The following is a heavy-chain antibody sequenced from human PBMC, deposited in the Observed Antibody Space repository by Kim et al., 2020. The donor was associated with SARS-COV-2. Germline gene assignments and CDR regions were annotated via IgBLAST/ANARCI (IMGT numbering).Heavy chain of an antibody. CDR2: IWYDGSNK. CDR1: GFTFSSYG. V-gene: IGHV3-33*06. D-gene: IGHD1-26*01. CDR3: AKDRTARVGATAYYFDY. Sequence: GGSLRLSCAASGFTFSSYGMHWVRQAPGKGLEWVAVIWYDGSNKYYADSVKGRFTISRDNSKNTLYLQMNSLRAEDTAVYYCAKDRTARVGATAYYFDYWGQGTLGTVSS. J-gene: IGHJ4*02.